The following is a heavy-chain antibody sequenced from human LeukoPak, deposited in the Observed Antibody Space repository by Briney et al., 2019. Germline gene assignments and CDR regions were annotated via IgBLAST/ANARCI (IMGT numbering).Heavy chain of an antibody. Sequence: PETLSLTCTVSGYSISSGYYWGWIRQPPGKGLEWIGSIHHSGSTNYNPSLKSRVTISLDTSKNQFSLKLSSVTAADTAVYYCARAYGGNSQYFQHWGQGTLVTVSS. J-gene: IGHJ1*01. CDR1: GYSISSGYY. D-gene: IGHD4-23*01. CDR2: IHHSGST. CDR3: ARAYGGNSQYFQH. V-gene: IGHV4-38-2*02.